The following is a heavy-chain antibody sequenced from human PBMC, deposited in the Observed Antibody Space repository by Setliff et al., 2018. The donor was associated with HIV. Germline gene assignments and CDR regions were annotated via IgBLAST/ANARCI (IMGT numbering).Heavy chain of an antibody. Sequence: GSLRLSCAASGFTFSGSALNWVRQASGKGLEWVGRIRSKANSYATEYAASVKGRFTVSRDDSKNTAHLQMDSLKSEDTAVYYCTREAVAGDYYYYMDVWGKGTTVTVSS. CDR2: IRSKANSYAT. D-gene: IGHD6-19*01. J-gene: IGHJ6*03. V-gene: IGHV3-73*01. CDR1: GFTFSGSA. CDR3: TREAVAGDYYYYMDV.